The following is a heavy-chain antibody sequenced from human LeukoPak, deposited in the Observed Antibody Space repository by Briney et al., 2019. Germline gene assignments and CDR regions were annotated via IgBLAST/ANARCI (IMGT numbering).Heavy chain of an antibody. Sequence: KSSETLSLTCTVSGGSISSYYWSWIRQPPGKGLEWIGYIYYSGSTNYNPSLKSRVTISVDTSKNQFSLKLSSVTAADTAVYYCASIMSGWGHYFDYWGQGTLVTVSS. J-gene: IGHJ4*02. CDR2: IYYSGST. D-gene: IGHD6-19*01. V-gene: IGHV4-59*01. CDR1: GGSISSYY. CDR3: ASIMSGWGHYFDY.